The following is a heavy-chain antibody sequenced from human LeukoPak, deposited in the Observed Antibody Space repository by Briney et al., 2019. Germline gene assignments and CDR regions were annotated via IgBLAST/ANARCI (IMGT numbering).Heavy chain of an antibody. V-gene: IGHV3-33*01. CDR3: ARVPYLYSSGWLGIYY. CDR1: GFTFSSYG. Sequence: GRSLRLSCAASGFTFSSYGMHWVRQAPGKGLEWVAVIWYDGSNKYYADSVKGRFTISRDNSKNTLYLQMNSLRAEDTAVYYCARVPYLYSSGWLGIYYWGQGTLVTVSS. D-gene: IGHD6-19*01. J-gene: IGHJ4*02. CDR2: IWYDGSNK.